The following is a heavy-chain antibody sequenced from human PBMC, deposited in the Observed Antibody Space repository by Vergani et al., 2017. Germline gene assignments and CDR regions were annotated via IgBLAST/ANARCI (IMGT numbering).Heavy chain of an antibody. CDR1: GGSISSYY. CDR2: IYYTGST. CDR3: ARGWVSGWYGELGY. V-gene: IGHV4-59*01. J-gene: IGHJ4*02. D-gene: IGHD6-19*01. Sequence: QVQLQESGPGLVKSSETLSLTCTVSGGSISSYYWTWIRQPPGKGLEWIGNIYYTGSTNYNPSLQSRVTMSVDTSNNQFSLRLSSVTAADTAVYYCARGWVSGWYGELGYWGQGTLVTVSS.